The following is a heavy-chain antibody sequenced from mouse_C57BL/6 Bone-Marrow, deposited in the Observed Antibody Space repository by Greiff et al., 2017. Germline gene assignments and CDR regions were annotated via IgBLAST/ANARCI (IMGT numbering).Heavy chain of an antibody. V-gene: IGHV14-4*01. Sequence: EVQLQQSGAELVRPGASVKLSCTASGFNIKDDYIHWVKQRHEQGLEWIGWIDPEIGDTEYASKFQGKAPITSDTSSNTAYLQLSSLTSEDTAVYYFSSFDGNYFDFWGQGTPLTVAS. CDR3: SSFDGNYFDF. J-gene: IGHJ2*01. CDR2: IDPEIGDT. CDR1: GFNIKDDY. D-gene: IGHD2-3*01.